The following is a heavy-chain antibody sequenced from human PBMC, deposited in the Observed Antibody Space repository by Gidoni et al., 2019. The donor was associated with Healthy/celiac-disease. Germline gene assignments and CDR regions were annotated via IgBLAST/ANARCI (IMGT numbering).Heavy chain of an antibody. D-gene: IGHD2-2*02. J-gene: IGHJ4*02. CDR3: ATARLERVPAAIDLDY. CDR2: FDPEDGET. Sequence: QVQLVQSGAEVKKPGASVKVSCKVSGYTLTELSMHWVRQAPGKWLEWMGGFDPEDGETSYAQKFQGRVTMTEDTSTDTAYMELSSLRSEDTAVYYCATARLERVPAAIDLDYWGQGTLVTVSS. V-gene: IGHV1-24*01. CDR1: GYTLTELS.